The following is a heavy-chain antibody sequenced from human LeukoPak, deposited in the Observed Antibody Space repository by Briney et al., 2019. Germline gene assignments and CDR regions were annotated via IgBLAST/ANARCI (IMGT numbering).Heavy chain of an antibody. V-gene: IGHV1-3*03. J-gene: IGHJ6*03. CDR1: GYTFTSYA. CDR3: ARAPKPPIAVAGLYYYYYYYMDV. D-gene: IGHD6-19*01. CDR2: INAGNGNT. Sequence: ASVKVSCKASGYTFTSYAMHWVRQAPGQRLEWMGWINAGNGNTKYSQEFQGRVTITRDTFASTAYMELSSLRSEDMAVYYCARAPKPPIAVAGLYYYYYYYMDVWGKGTTVTISS.